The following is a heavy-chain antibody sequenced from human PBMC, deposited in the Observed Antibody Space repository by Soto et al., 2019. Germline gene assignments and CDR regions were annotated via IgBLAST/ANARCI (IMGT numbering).Heavy chain of an antibody. J-gene: IGHJ4*02. CDR3: ARRGAYTVTTPHSY. D-gene: IGHD4-17*01. Sequence: EVQLVESGGGLVQPGGSLRLSCAASGFTFSSYWMSWVRQAPGKGLKWVANIKQDGSEKYYVDSVKGRFTISRDNAKNSLYLQMNSLRAEDTAVYYCARRGAYTVTTPHSYWGQGTLVTVSS. V-gene: IGHV3-7*01. CDR1: GFTFSSYW. CDR2: IKQDGSEK.